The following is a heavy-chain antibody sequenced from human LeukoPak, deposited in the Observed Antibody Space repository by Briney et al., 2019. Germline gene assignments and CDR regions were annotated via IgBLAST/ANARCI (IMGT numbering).Heavy chain of an antibody. D-gene: IGHD2-15*01. CDR1: GFTFSDAW. Sequence: PGGSLRLSCAASGFTFSDAWMNWVRQAPGKGLEWVGRIKWEADGGPTDYAAPVKGRFTISRDDSQNMLYLQMNSLKTEDTGVYYCITDCAGSSSCYLYFHPWGQGTLVTVSS. CDR3: ITDCAGSSSCYLYFHP. V-gene: IGHV3-15*01. J-gene: IGHJ1*01. CDR2: IKWEADGGPT.